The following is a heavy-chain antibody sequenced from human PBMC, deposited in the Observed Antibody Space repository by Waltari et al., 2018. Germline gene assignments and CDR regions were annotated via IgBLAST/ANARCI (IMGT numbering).Heavy chain of an antibody. CDR1: GGSSSEYF. Sequence: QVHLQQSGAGLLKASETLSLTGAVHGGSSSEYFWLGVRHPPGTGLEWIGEIEHRGGVDYNPSLKSRVTISMDTSKNQFSLRLSSVTAADTALYYCAVWILGTSKGNYWGQGTLVTVSS. CDR2: IEHRGGV. J-gene: IGHJ4*02. D-gene: IGHD1-26*01. CDR3: AVWILGTSKGNY. V-gene: IGHV4-34*01.